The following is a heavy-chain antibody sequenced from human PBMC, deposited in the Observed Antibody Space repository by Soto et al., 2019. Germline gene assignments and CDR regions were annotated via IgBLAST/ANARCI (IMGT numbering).Heavy chain of an antibody. CDR1: GYSISSGYY. Sequence: SETLSLTCAVSGYSISSGYYWGWILQPPWKGLEWIGSIYHSGSTYYNPSLKSRVTISVDTSKNQFSLKLSSVTAADTAVYYCARVNLWFGESSTDIYGMDVWGQGTTVTAP. CDR2: IYHSGST. CDR3: ARVNLWFGESSTDIYGMDV. V-gene: IGHV4-38-2*01. D-gene: IGHD3-10*01. J-gene: IGHJ6*02.